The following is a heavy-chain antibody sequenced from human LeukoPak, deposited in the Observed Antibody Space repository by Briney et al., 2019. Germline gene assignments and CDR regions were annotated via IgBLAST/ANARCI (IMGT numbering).Heavy chain of an antibody. V-gene: IGHV5-51*01. CDR1: GCSFTTYW. CDR3: ARHLGGAGFDY. CDR2: IYPGDSDT. D-gene: IGHD3-16*01. Sequence: GGSLQISCKGSGCSFTTYWIGWVRQLPGKGLEWMGIIYPGDSDTRYSPSFQGQVTISADKSISTAYLQWSSLKASDTAMYYCARHLGGAGFDYWGQGTLVTVSS. J-gene: IGHJ4*02.